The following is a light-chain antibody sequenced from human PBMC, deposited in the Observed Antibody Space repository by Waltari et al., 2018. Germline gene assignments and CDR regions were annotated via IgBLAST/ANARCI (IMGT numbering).Light chain of an antibody. Sequence: QSALTQPRSVSGSPGQSVAISCTGTSSDVGGHNYVSWYQQHPGKAPKLLIYVVTRRPSGVPDRFSGSKSGNTASLTISGLQADDEADYYCCSYAGPFGGGTKLTVL. CDR3: CSYAGP. CDR1: SSDVGGHNY. V-gene: IGLV2-11*01. CDR2: VVT. J-gene: IGLJ2*01.